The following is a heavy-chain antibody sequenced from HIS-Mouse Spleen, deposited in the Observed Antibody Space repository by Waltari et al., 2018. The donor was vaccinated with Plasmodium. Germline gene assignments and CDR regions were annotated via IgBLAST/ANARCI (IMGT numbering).Heavy chain of an antibody. D-gene: IGHD6-13*01. CDR3: ARVLGYKAAAGTFVEYFQH. CDR2: INPNSGGT. Sequence: VKVSCKASGYTFTGYYMHWVRQAPGQALEWMGWINPNSGGTNYAQKFQGRVTMTRDTSISTAYMELSRLRSDDTAVYYCARVLGYKAAAGTFVEYFQHWGQGTLVTVSS. CDR1: GYTFTGYY. V-gene: IGHV1-2*02. J-gene: IGHJ1*01.